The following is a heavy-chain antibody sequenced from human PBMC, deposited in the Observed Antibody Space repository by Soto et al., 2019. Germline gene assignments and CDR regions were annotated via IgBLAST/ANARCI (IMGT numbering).Heavy chain of an antibody. CDR3: TTLDYFDFWSGYYPIDY. J-gene: IGHJ4*02. D-gene: IGHD3-3*01. CDR2: IKSKTDGGTT. V-gene: IGHV3-15*01. Sequence: GGSLRLSCAASGFTFSNAWMSWVRQAPGKGLEWVGRIKSKTDGGTTDYAAPVKGRFTISRDDSKNTLYLQMNSLKTEDTAVYYCTTLDYFDFWSGYYPIDYWGQGTLVTVSS. CDR1: GFTFSNAW.